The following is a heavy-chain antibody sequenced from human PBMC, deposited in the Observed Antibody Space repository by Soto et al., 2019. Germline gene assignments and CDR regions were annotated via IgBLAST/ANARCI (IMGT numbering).Heavy chain of an antibody. Sequence: PSETLSLTCSVSNGSISGFYLTWIRQPPGKILEWIGYIHYSGRTDYNPSLTSRATMSVDTSKNQFSLNLKSITAADTAVYYCVRVGVGIGNHFDSWGRGTLVT. CDR3: VRVGVGIGNHFDS. CDR2: IHYSGRT. V-gene: IGHV4-59*12. J-gene: IGHJ4*02. D-gene: IGHD1-26*01. CDR1: NGSISGFY.